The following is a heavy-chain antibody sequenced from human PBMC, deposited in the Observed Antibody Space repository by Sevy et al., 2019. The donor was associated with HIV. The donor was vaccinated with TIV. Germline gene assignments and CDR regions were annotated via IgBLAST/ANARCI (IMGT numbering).Heavy chain of an antibody. CDR1: GYSISSGYY. J-gene: IGHJ4*02. D-gene: IGHD2-8*01. Sequence: SETLSLTCAVSGYSISSGYYWGWIRQPPGKGLEWIGSIYHSGSTYYNPSLKSRVTISVDTSKNQFSLKLSSVTAADTAVYYCALTIPKMGCTNGVCYTNFDYWGQGTLVTVSS. V-gene: IGHV4-38-2*01. CDR2: IYHSGST. CDR3: ALTIPKMGCTNGVCYTNFDY.